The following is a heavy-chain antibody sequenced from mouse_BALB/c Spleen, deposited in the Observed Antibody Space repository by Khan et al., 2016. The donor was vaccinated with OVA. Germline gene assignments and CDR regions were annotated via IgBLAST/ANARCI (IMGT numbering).Heavy chain of an antibody. CDR3: ARREVYGIFAD. J-gene: IGHJ3*01. CDR1: GYTFNTYW. D-gene: IGHD2-1*01. Sequence: QVQLKQSGAELAKPGASVKLSCKASGYTFNTYWMHWVKQRPGQGLEWIGYIDPSTGNTEYNQKFKDKATLTTDKSSSTAYIQLSSLTSEDSAVYYCARREVYGIFADWGAGTMVTVSA. V-gene: IGHV1-7*01. CDR2: IDPSTGNT.